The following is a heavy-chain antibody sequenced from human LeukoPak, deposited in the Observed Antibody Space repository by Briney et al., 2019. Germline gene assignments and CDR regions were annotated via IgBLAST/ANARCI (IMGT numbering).Heavy chain of an antibody. CDR1: GFTSSSYS. D-gene: IGHD5-18*01. CDR3: ASGGYNFGRYYFDY. CDR2: ISSSSSYI. Sequence: PGGSLRLSCAASGFTSSSYSMNWVRQAPGKGLEWVSSISSSSSYIYYADSVKGRFTISRDNAKNSLYLQMNSLRAEDTAVYFCASGGYNFGRYYFDYWGQGTLVTVSS. V-gene: IGHV3-21*04. J-gene: IGHJ4*02.